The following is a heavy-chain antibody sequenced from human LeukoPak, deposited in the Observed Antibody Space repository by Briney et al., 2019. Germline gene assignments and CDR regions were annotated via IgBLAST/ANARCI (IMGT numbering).Heavy chain of an antibody. V-gene: IGHV3-30*18. J-gene: IGHJ4*02. CDR3: AKESILLWFGELFREQNYYFDY. Sequence: PRRSLRLSCAASGFTFSSYGMHWVRQAPGKGLEWVAVISYDGSNKYYADSVKGRFTISRDNSKNTLYLQMNSLRAEDTAVYYCAKESILLWFGELFREQNYYFDYWGQGTLVTVSS. CDR2: ISYDGSNK. D-gene: IGHD3-10*01. CDR1: GFTFSSYG.